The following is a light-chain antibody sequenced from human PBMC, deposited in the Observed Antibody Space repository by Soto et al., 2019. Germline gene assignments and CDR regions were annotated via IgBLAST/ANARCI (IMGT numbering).Light chain of an antibody. CDR2: DVT. CDR1: SSDVGSNHR. Sequence: QSALTQPASVSGSPGQSITISCTGTSSDVGSNHRVSWYQQHPGKDPKLMIYDVTKRPSGVSNRVSGSKSDNTASLTIAGLQYEDEADYYCCSYAASNTLVFGAGTKLTVL. V-gene: IGLV2-23*02. CDR3: CSYAASNTLV. J-gene: IGLJ3*02.